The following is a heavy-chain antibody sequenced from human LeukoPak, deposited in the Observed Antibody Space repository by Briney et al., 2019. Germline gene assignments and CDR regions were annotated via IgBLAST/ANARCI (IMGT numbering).Heavy chain of an antibody. J-gene: IGHJ4*02. CDR1: GFTFSSYA. V-gene: IGHV3-23*01. Sequence: GGSLRLSCAASGFTFSSYAVSWVRQAPGKGLEWVSAISGSGGSTYYADSVKGRFTISRDNSKNTLYLQMNSLRAEDTAVYYCAASSGWLNFDYWGQGTLVTVSS. CDR3: AASSGWLNFDY. CDR2: ISGSGGST. D-gene: IGHD6-19*01.